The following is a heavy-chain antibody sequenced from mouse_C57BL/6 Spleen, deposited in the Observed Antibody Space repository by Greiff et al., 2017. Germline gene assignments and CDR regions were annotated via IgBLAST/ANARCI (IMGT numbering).Heavy chain of an antibody. CDR2: ISSGSSTI. J-gene: IGHJ1*03. D-gene: IGHD1-1*01. CDR1: GFTFSDYG. V-gene: IGHV5-17*01. Sequence: EVQRVESGGGLVKPGGSLKLSCAASGFTFSDYGMHWVRQAPEKGLEWVAYISSGSSTIYYADTVKGRFTISRDNAKNTLLLRMTSLRSEDTAMYYCAVSSYDWYCDVWGTGTTVTVS. CDR3: AVSSYDWYCDV.